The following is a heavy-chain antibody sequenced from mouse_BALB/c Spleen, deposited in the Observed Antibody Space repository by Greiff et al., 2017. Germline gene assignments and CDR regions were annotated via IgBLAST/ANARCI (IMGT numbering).Heavy chain of an antibody. V-gene: IGHV5-6-5*01. CDR3: ARSYYGNYLDY. Sequence: EVHLVESGGGLVKPGGSLKLSCAASGFTFSSYAMSWVRQTPEKRLEWVASISSGGSTYYPDSVKGRFTISRDNARNILYLQMSSLRSEDTAMYYCARSYYGNYLDYWGQGTTLTVSS. CDR1: GFTFSSYA. CDR2: ISSGGST. D-gene: IGHD2-10*01. J-gene: IGHJ2*01.